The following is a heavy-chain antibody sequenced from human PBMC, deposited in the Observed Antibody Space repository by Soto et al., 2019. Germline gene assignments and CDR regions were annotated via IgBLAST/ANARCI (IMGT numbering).Heavy chain of an antibody. D-gene: IGHD4-17*01. CDR2: IYYSGST. V-gene: IGHV4-31*03. CDR1: GGSISSGGYY. CDR3: ARVEKLYGDYGLVDAFDI. Sequence: SATLSLTCTVSGGSISSGGYYWSWIRQHPGKGLEWIGYIYYSGSTYYIPFLKSRVTISVDTSKIHFSLKLSSVTAADTAVYYCARVEKLYGDYGLVDAFDIWGQGTMVTVSS. J-gene: IGHJ3*02.